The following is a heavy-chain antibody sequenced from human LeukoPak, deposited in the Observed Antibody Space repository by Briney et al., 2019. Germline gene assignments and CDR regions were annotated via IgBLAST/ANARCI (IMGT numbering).Heavy chain of an antibody. Sequence: SETLSLTCAVYGGSFSGYYWSWIRQPPGKGLEWIGEINHSGSTNYNPSLKSRVTISADTSKNEFSLKLSSVTATDTAVYYCASQGQGDGYLPDTKLDPWGQGTLVTVSS. CDR2: INHSGST. D-gene: IGHD5-24*01. J-gene: IGHJ5*02. CDR3: ASQGQGDGYLPDTKLDP. V-gene: IGHV4-34*01. CDR1: GGSFSGYY.